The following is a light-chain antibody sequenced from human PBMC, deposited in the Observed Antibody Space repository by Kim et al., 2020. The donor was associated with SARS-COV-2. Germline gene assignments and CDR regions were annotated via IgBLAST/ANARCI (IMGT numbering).Light chain of an antibody. Sequence: SVKLTWTRSSGHRSYAIAGHQQQPEKGPRYLMKLNSDGSHSKGDGIPDRFSGSSSGTERYLTISSLQSEDEADYYCQTWGTGIRVFGGGTQLTVL. J-gene: IGLJ3*02. CDR2: LNSDGSH. CDR3: QTWGTGIRV. V-gene: IGLV4-69*01. CDR1: SGHRSYA.